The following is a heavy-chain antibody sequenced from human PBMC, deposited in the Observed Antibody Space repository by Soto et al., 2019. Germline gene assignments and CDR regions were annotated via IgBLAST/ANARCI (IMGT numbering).Heavy chain of an antibody. CDR3: AKLDFWNSYYGLDV. Sequence: GGSLRLSCAASGFTFSSYAMSWVCQAPGKGLEWVSSISGSDGSTYYADSVKGRFSISRGKSKNTLYLQMNSLRAEDTAIYYCAKLDFWNSYYGLDVWGQGTTVTVSS. CDR1: GFTFSSYA. V-gene: IGHV3-23*01. J-gene: IGHJ6*02. D-gene: IGHD3-3*01. CDR2: ISGSDGST.